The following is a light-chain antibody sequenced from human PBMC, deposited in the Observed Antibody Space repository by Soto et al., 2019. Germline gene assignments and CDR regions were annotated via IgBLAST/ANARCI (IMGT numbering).Light chain of an antibody. J-gene: IGLJ1*01. V-gene: IGLV1-44*01. Sequence: QSVLTQPPSASGTPGQRVTISCSGSSSNIGSNTVNWYQQLPGTAPKLLIYSNNQRPSGVPDRFSGSKSGTSASLASSGLQSEDEADYYCAAWDDSLNAYVFGTGTKLTVL. CDR1: SSNIGSNT. CDR3: AAWDDSLNAYV. CDR2: SNN.